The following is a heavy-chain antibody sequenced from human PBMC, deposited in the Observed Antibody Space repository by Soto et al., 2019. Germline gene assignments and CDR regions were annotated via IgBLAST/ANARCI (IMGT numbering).Heavy chain of an antibody. D-gene: IGHD5-12*01. CDR1: GGSISSYY. J-gene: IGHJ5*02. Sequence: QVQLQESGPGLVKPSETLSLTCTVSGGSISSYYWSWIRQPPGKGLEWIGYIYYSGSTNYNPSLMSRVATSVDTSKSQFSRKLSSVTAADTAVYYWARQGRGYVEDNWFDPWGQGTLVTVSS. CDR3: ARQGRGYVEDNWFDP. CDR2: IYYSGST. V-gene: IGHV4-59*08.